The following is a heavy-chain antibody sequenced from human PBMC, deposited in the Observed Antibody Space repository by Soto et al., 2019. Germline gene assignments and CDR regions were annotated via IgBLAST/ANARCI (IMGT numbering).Heavy chain of an antibody. CDR3: ARVTTFYDILTSSYALNYFDY. CDR2: ISSSSSYI. D-gene: IGHD3-9*01. Sequence: GGSLRLSCAASGFTFSSYSMNWVRQAPGKGLEWVSSISSSSSYIYYADSVKGRFTISRDNAKNTLYLQMNNLRAEDTAVYYCARVTTFYDILTSSYALNYFDYWGQGTRVTVSS. V-gene: IGHV3-21*04. CDR1: GFTFSSYS. J-gene: IGHJ4*02.